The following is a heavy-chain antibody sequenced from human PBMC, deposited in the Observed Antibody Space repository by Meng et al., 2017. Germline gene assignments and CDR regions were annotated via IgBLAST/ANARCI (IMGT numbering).Heavy chain of an antibody. CDR2: MNPNSGNT. V-gene: IGHV1-8*01. J-gene: IGHJ5*02. D-gene: IGHD6-13*01. CDR1: GSTLTNYD. Sequence: QRVQAGARVKKPGGALKDPCKASGSTLTNYDINWVRQATGQGREWMGWMNPNSGNTGYAQKFQGRVTMTRNTSISTAYMELSSLRSEDTAVYYCARGSSSWITNWFDPWGQGTLVTVSS. CDR3: ARGSSSWITNWFDP.